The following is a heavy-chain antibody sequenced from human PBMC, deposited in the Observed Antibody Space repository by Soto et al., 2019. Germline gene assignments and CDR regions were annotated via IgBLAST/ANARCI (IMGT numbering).Heavy chain of an antibody. CDR3: ATRITVFGLLIPPFDP. D-gene: IGHD3-3*01. V-gene: IGHV4-34*01. J-gene: IGHJ5*02. CDR1: CGSVSGYY. CDR2: INHTGGT. Sequence: SETLSLTCAFYCGSVSGYYWNWIRQPLGKGLEWIGEINHTGGTHYNPSLKSRVTMSVDTSKNQFSLRLSSVTAADTAIYYCATRITVFGLLIPPFDPWGQGTQVTVSS.